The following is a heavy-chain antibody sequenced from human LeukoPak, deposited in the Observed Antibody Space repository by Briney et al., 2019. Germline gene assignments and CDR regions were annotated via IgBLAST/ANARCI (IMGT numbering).Heavy chain of an antibody. V-gene: IGHV3-23*01. CDR1: GFTFSDYY. D-gene: IGHD1-26*01. CDR3: AKAYTGTIRFFDS. CDR2: ISGSGSNT. Sequence: GGSLRLSCAASGFTFSDYYMNWVRQAPGKGLEWVSVISGSGSNTYYADSVKGRFTMSRDNSKNSLYLQMSSLRAEDTAVYFCAKAYTGTIRFFDSWGQGTLVTVSS. J-gene: IGHJ4*02.